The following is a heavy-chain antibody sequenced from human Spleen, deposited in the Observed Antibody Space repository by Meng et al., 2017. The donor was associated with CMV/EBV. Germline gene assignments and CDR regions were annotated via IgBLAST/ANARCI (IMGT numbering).Heavy chain of an antibody. V-gene: IGHV4-4*01. Sequence: TCAVAGAAISTQCWWRWVRQNQGKGVECIGEISYRGRTKYTPSRKSGVTISVDKTTNDFSLKVASVTAADTGVYFCARSPGYGSLDYWGQGNLVTVSS. CDR3: ARSPGYGSLDY. CDR2: ISYRGRT. J-gene: IGHJ4*02. CDR1: GAAISTQCW. D-gene: IGHD1-1*01.